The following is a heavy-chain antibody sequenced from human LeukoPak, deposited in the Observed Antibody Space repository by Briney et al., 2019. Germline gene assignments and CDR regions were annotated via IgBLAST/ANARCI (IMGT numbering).Heavy chain of an antibody. CDR2: VSGGGGKI. CDR3: AKCSANYYNVAFDV. Sequence: GGSLRLSCSASGFIFNNYAMNWVRQAPGKGLEWVSYVSGGGGKIHYSASVKGRFTISRDNSKNTLYLEMNSLRAEDTAMYYCAKCSANYYNVAFDVWGRGTMVTVSS. D-gene: IGHD3-10*02. CDR1: GFIFNNYA. V-gene: IGHV3-23*01. J-gene: IGHJ3*01.